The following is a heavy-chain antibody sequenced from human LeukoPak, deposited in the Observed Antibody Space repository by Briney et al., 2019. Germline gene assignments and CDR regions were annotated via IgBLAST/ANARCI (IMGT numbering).Heavy chain of an antibody. CDR3: ARGRSYDFWSGYTFDY. D-gene: IGHD3-3*01. V-gene: IGHV3-30-3*01. J-gene: IGHJ4*02. Sequence: GGSLRLSCAASGFTFSSYAMHWVRQAPGKGLEWVAVISYDGSNKYYADSVKGRFTISRDNSKNTLYLQMNSLRAEDTAVYYCARGRSYDFWSGYTFDYWGQGTLVTVSS. CDR1: GFTFSSYA. CDR2: ISYDGSNK.